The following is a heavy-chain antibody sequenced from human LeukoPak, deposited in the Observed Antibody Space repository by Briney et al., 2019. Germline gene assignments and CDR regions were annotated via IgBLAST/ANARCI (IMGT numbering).Heavy chain of an antibody. V-gene: IGHV4-30-4*01. CDR2: IYYSGST. CDR1: GGSISSGDYY. Sequence: SETLSLTCTVSGGSISSGDYYWSWIRQPPGTGLEWIGYIYYSGSTYYNPSLKSRVTISVDTSKNQFSLKLSSVTAADTAVYYCARVNYYYGMDVWGQGTTVTVSS. CDR3: ARVNYYYGMDV. J-gene: IGHJ6*02.